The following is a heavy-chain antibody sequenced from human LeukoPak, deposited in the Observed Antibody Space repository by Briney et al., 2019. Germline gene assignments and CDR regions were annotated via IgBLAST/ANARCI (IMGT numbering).Heavy chain of an antibody. CDR3: AREKSIAAAGTDAFDI. J-gene: IGHJ3*02. V-gene: IGHV4-59*01. Sequence: SETLSLTCTVSGGSISSYYWSWIRQPPGKGLEWIGYIYYSGSTNYNPSLKSRVTISVDTSKNQFSLNLSSVTAADTAVYYCAREKSIAAAGTDAFDIWGQGTMVTVSS. D-gene: IGHD6-13*01. CDR2: IYYSGST. CDR1: GGSISSYY.